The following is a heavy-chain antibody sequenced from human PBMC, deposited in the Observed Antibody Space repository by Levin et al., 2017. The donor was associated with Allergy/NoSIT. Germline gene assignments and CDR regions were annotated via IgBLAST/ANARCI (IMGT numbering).Heavy chain of an antibody. V-gene: IGHV3-15*01. CDR1: GFTFADAW. Sequence: PVASVKVSCAASGFTFADAWMTWVRQAPGMGLEWIGRIKSKADGETTDYAAPVEGRFAISRDASRDMLYLQMNSLKTEDTAVYYCITVGTVTTWYYYALDGWGQGTTVTVSS. D-gene: IGHD4-11*01. J-gene: IGHJ6*02. CDR3: ITVGTVTTWYYYALDG. CDR2: IKSKADGETT.